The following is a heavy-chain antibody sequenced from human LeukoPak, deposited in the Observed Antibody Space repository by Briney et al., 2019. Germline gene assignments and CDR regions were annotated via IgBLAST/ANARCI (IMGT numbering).Heavy chain of an antibody. V-gene: IGHV4-39*01. CDR3: ASPWGYCSSTSCYRGYFQH. CDR1: GDSLSSTSYY. D-gene: IGHD2-2*02. J-gene: IGHJ1*01. CDR2: IFYSGST. Sequence: SETLSLTCTVSGDSLSSTSYYWGWIRQPPGKGLEWIGSIFYSGSTYYNPSLKSRVTISVDTSKNQFSLKLTSVTAADTAVYYCASPWGYCSSTSCYRGYFQHWGQGTLVTVSS.